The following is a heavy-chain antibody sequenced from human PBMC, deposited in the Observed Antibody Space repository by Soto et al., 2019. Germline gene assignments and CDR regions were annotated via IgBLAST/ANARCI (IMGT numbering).Heavy chain of an antibody. V-gene: IGHV4-30-4*01. CDR3: ATQSGSTYGYFDH. CDR2: ISNSGST. J-gene: IGHJ4*02. Sequence: SETLSLTCTVSGGSVTSDEDYWTWIRQSPGKGLEWIGYISNSGSTGYNPSLKTRLSMSVDRSKNQFTLRLTSVTAADTAVYFCATQSGSTYGYFDHWGQGTQVTVSS. D-gene: IGHD5-18*01. CDR1: GGSVTSDEDY.